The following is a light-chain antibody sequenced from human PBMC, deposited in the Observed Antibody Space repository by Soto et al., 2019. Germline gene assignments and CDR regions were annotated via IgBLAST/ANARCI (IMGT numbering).Light chain of an antibody. V-gene: IGLV1-44*01. CDR1: SSNIGSKT. J-gene: IGLJ1*01. CDR2: TDN. Sequence: QSVLTQPPSASGTPGQRVAISCSGSSSNIGSKTVTWYQQLPGTAPKLLIYTDNQRPSGVPDRFYGSKSGTSASLAISGLQSEDEADYYCAAWDDSLIGYVFGTGTKVTVL. CDR3: AAWDDSLIGYV.